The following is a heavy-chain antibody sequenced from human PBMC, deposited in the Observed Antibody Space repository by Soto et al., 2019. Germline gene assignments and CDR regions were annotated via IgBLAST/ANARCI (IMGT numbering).Heavy chain of an antibody. CDR1: GFTFSSYG. CDR3: AKVGSTSCYLCMDV. Sequence: QVQLVESGGGVVQPGRSLRLSCAASGFTFSSYGMHWVRQAPGKGLEWVAVISYDGSNKYYADSVKGRFTISRDNSKNTLYLQMNSLRAEDTAVYYCAKVGSTSCYLCMDVWGQGTTVTVSS. J-gene: IGHJ6*02. V-gene: IGHV3-30*18. CDR2: ISYDGSNK. D-gene: IGHD2-2*01.